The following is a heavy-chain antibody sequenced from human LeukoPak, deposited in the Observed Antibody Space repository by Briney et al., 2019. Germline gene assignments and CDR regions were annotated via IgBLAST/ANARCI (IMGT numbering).Heavy chain of an antibody. CDR1: GFTFSSYS. CDR3: ARESLSNYDSSGYYSTYAKLTWFDP. V-gene: IGHV3-48*01. D-gene: IGHD3-22*01. J-gene: IGHJ5*02. Sequence: GGSLRLSCAASGFTFSSYSMNWVRQAPGKGLEWVSYISSSSSTIYYADSVKGRFTISRDNAKNSLYLQMNSLRAEDTAVYYCARESLSNYDSSGYYSTYAKLTWFDPWGQGTLVTVSS. CDR2: ISSSSSTI.